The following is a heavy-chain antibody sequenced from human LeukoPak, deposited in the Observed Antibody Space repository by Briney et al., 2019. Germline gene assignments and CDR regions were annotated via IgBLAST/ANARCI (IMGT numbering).Heavy chain of an antibody. V-gene: IGHV1-24*01. D-gene: IGHD2-15*01. CDR3: ARDHERYCSGGSCYLGY. Sequence: ASVQVSCQVSGYTLTELSMHWVRQAPGKGLEWMGGFDPEDGETIYAQKFQGRVTMTEDTSTDAAYMELSSLRSEDTAVYYCARDHERYCSGGSCYLGYWGQGTLVTVSS. CDR2: FDPEDGET. CDR1: GYTLTELS. J-gene: IGHJ4*02.